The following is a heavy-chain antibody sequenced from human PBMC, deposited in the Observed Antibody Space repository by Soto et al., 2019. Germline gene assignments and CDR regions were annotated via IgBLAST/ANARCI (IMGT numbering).Heavy chain of an antibody. CDR3: ARVVNDFWSGYHYYYGMDV. J-gene: IGHJ6*02. Sequence: SQTLSLTCVISGDSVSSKSAAWNWIRQSPSRGLEWLGRTYYRSKWYNDYAVSVKSRITINPDTSKNQFSLQLNSVTPEDTAVYYCARVVNDFWSGYHYYYGMDVWGQGTTVTVSS. CDR2: TYYRSKWYN. D-gene: IGHD3-3*01. V-gene: IGHV6-1*01. CDR1: GDSVSSKSAA.